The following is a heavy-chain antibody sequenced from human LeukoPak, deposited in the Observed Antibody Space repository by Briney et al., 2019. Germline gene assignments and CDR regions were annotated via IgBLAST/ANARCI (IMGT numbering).Heavy chain of an antibody. CDR1: GGSMSNYY. Sequence: SETLSLTCTVSGGSMSNYYWSWIRQPAGKGLEWVGHIYTSGTTNYNPSLKSRVTISADTSKNQFSLKLSSVTAADTAVYYCARRGRYCSGGSCFIGLFDPWGQGTLVTVSS. V-gene: IGHV4-4*07. CDR2: IYTSGTT. J-gene: IGHJ5*02. CDR3: ARRGRYCSGGSCFIGLFDP. D-gene: IGHD2-15*01.